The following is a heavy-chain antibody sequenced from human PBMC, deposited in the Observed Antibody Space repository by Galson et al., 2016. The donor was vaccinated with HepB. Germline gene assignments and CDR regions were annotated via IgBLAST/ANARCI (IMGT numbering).Heavy chain of an antibody. D-gene: IGHD3-9*01. J-gene: IGHJ4*02. V-gene: IGHV2-5*01. CDR2: DDE. Sequence: DDEGYSPSLKSRLTITKDTSKNQVVLTMTDMDPVDTATYYCAPVGLRYFDWAFDYWGQGTLVTVSS. CDR3: APVGLRYFDWAFDY.